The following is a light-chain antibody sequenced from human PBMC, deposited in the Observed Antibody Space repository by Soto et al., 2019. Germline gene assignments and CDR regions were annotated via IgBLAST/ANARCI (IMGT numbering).Light chain of an antibody. CDR1: SSDIGTYKY. V-gene: IGLV2-14*01. CDR3: SSYTAISTLDVV. CDR2: EVS. Sequence: QSVLTQATSVSGSPGQSITISCTGTSSDIGTYKYVSWYQQHPGKAPKLMIYEVSNRPSGVSNRFSGSKSGNTASLTISGLQAEDEADYYCSSYTAISTLDVVFGGGTKVTVL. J-gene: IGLJ2*01.